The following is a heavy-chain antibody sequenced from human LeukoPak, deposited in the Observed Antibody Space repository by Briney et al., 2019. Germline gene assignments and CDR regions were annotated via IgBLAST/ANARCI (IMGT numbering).Heavy chain of an antibody. CDR2: ISSSGSTI. D-gene: IGHD3-3*01. V-gene: IGHV3-48*03. J-gene: IGHJ6*03. Sequence: QAGGSLRLSCAASGFTFSSYEMNWVRQAPGKGLEWVSYISSSGSTIYYADSVKGRFTISRDNAKNSLYLQMNSLRAEDTAVYYCARDATAAYYDFWSGYYFRGYYYYMDVWGKGTTVTVSS. CDR1: GFTFSSYE. CDR3: ARDATAAYYDFWSGYYFRGYYYYMDV.